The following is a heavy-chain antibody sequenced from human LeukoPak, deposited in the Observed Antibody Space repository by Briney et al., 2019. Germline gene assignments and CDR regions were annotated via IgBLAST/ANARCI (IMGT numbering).Heavy chain of an antibody. CDR2: ISGNGGRT. CDR3: AKRGVVIRVILVGFHKEAYYFDS. V-gene: IGHV3-23*01. J-gene: IGHJ4*02. D-gene: IGHD3-22*01. Sequence: GGSLRLSCAVSGITLSNYGMSWVRQAPGKGLEWVAGISGNGGRTNYADSVKGRFTISRDNPKNTLYLQMNSLRAEDTAVYFCAKRGVVIRVILVGFHKEAYYFDSWGQGALVTVSS. CDR1: GITLSNYG.